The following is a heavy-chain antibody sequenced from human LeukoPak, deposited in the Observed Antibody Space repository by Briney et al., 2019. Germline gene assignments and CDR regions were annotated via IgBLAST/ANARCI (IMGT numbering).Heavy chain of an antibody. J-gene: IGHJ4*02. D-gene: IGHD2-2*01. V-gene: IGHV4-31*03. CDR3: ARGYEGIYCSSTSCSRTQAFDY. Sequence: NSSETLSLTCTVSGGSISSGGYYWSWIRQHPGKGLEWIGYIYYSGSTYYNPSLKSRVTISVDTSENQFSLKLSSVTAADTAVYYCARGYEGIYCSSTSCSRTQAFDYWGQGTLVTVSS. CDR1: GGSISSGGYY. CDR2: IYYSGST.